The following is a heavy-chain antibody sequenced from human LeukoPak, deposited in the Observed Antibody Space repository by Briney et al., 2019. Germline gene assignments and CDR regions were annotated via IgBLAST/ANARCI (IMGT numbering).Heavy chain of an antibody. J-gene: IGHJ4*02. V-gene: IGHV1-8*03. CDR1: GYTFTSYD. CDR3: ESAGVATDPQFDY. Sequence: ASVKVSCKASGYTFTSYDINWVRQAPGQGLEWMGWMNPNSGNTGYAQKFQGRVTITRNTSISTAYMELSSLRSEDTAVYYCESAGVATDPQFDYWGQGTLVTVSS. D-gene: IGHD1-26*01. CDR2: MNPNSGNT.